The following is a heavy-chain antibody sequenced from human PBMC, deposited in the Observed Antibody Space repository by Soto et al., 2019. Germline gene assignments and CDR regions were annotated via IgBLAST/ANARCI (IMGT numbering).Heavy chain of an antibody. CDR1: EGAFSSYA. Sequence: QVQLVQSGAEVKKPGSSVKVSCKDSEGAFSSYAISWVRQAPGQGLEWMGGIIPIFGTANYAQKFQGRVTITADESTSTAYMELSSLRSEDTAVYYCARDLYSESLSAFAIWGQVTMVTVSS. D-gene: IGHD1-26*01. V-gene: IGHV1-69*12. CDR2: IIPIFGTA. J-gene: IGHJ3*02. CDR3: ARDLYSESLSAFAI.